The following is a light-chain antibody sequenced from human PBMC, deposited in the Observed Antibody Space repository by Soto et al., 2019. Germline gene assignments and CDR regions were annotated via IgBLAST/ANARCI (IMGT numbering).Light chain of an antibody. CDR3: QQYGSSPRT. V-gene: IGKV3-20*01. CDR1: QSVSSNS. CDR2: GAS. J-gene: IGKJ1*01. Sequence: EIVLTQFPGTLSLSPGERATLSCRASQSVSSNSLAWYQQKPGQAPRLLIYGASSRATGIPDRFSGSGSGTDFTLTISRLEPEDFAVYYCQQYGSSPRTFGQGTKVEIK.